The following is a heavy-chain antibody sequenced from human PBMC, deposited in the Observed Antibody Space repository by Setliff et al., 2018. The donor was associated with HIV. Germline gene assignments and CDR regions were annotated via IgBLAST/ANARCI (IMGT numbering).Heavy chain of an antibody. D-gene: IGHD1-26*01. J-gene: IGHJ4*02. CDR3: ARGVPLLPPRN. CDR2: IYYDGRT. V-gene: IGHV4-39*07. Sequence: SETLSLTCTVSGDSISSDDHYWSWIRQTPGKGLEWIGSIYYDGRTFYKPSLKSRLTISVDTSKNQFSLSLNSVTAADPAVYFCARGVPLLPPRNWGQGALVTVSS. CDR1: GDSISSDDHY.